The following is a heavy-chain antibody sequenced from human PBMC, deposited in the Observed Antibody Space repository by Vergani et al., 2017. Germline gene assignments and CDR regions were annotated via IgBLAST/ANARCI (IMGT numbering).Heavy chain of an antibody. Sequence: QVQLQESGPGLVKPSQTLSLTCTVSGGSFSTGGQSWTWLRQSAGKGLEWIGRIYTSGATNYNPSLRSRAIMLVDASKKQFSLQLTSVTAADTAVYYCARHVLLWFGELLPENWFDPWGQGTLVTVSS. CDR3: ARHVLLWFGELLPENWFDP. CDR2: IYTSGAT. J-gene: IGHJ5*02. V-gene: IGHV4-61*02. CDR1: GGSFSTGGQS. D-gene: IGHD3-10*01.